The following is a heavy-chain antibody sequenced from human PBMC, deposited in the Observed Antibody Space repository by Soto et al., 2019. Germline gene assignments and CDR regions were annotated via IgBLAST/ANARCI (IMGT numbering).Heavy chain of an antibody. Sequence: QITLNESGPTVVKPTETLTLTCTFSGFSLTTSGVGVGWVRQSPGKAPEWLAFIYWDDDKRYSTSLKSRLPITKDASNNQVVLTMANVDPADTATYYCAHRVLRSVFGLVTTTAIYFDFWGQGTPVVVSS. V-gene: IGHV2-5*02. D-gene: IGHD3-3*01. CDR3: AHRVLRSVFGLVTTTAIYFDF. J-gene: IGHJ4*02. CDR1: GFSLTTSGVG. CDR2: IYWDDDK.